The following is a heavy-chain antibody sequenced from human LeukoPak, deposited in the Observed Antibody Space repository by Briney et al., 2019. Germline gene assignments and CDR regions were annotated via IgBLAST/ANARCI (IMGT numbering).Heavy chain of an antibody. CDR1: GFTFSGSA. CDR3: ARGAGEVTILD. Sequence: GGSLRLSCSASGFTFSGSAMHWVRQASGKGLEWVGRIRSKANSYATAYAASVKGRFTISRDDSKNTAYLQMNSLRAEYTAVYYCARGAGEVTILDWGQGTLVTVSS. D-gene: IGHD3-3*01. V-gene: IGHV3-73*01. J-gene: IGHJ4*02. CDR2: IRSKANSYAT.